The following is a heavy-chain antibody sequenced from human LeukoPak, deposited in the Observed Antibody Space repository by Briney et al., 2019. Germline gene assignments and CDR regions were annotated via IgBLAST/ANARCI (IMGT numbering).Heavy chain of an antibody. Sequence: SETLSLTCTVSGGSISSYYWSWIRQPAGKGLEWIGRIYISGSTNYNPSLKSRVTMSVDTSKNQFSLKLSSVTAADTAVYYCARRIRSGSYLLGYYMDVWGKGTTVTISS. D-gene: IGHD1-26*01. CDR1: GGSISSYY. CDR2: IYISGST. J-gene: IGHJ6*03. V-gene: IGHV4-4*07. CDR3: ARRIRSGSYLLGYYMDV.